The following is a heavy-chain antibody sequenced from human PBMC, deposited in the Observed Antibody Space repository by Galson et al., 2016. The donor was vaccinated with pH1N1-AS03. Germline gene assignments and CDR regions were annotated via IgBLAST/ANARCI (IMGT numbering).Heavy chain of an antibody. CDR2: IRSKTDGATS. Sequence: SLRLSCAASGFTFSDAWMSWVRQAPGKGLEWVGRIRSKTDGATSDYAAPVKGRFTISRDDSKNTLFLQMNSLRVEDTANYFCAKEVGSSGWFDACDLWGQGTVVTVSS. CDR1: GFTFSDAW. CDR3: AKEVGSSGWFDACDL. J-gene: IGHJ3*01. D-gene: IGHD6-19*01. V-gene: IGHV3-15*01.